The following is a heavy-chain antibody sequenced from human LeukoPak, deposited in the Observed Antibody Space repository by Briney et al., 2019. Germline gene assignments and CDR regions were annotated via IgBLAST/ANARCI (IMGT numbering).Heavy chain of an antibody. D-gene: IGHD6-13*01. Sequence: GGALRLSCAASGFTFSSYSMNWVRQAPGKGLEWVSYISISCTTIYYSDSVKGRFTISRDNAKNSLYLQMNSLRAEDTAVYYCARVWGLAVAGGEIEYWGQGTLVTVSS. CDR1: GFTFSSYS. V-gene: IGHV3-48*01. CDR2: ISISCTTI. J-gene: IGHJ4*02. CDR3: ARVWGLAVAGGEIEY.